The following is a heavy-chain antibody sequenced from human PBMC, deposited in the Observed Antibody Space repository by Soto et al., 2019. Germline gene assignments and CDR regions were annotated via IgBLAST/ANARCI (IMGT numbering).Heavy chain of an antibody. V-gene: IGHV4-31*03. CDR2: IYYSGST. J-gene: IGHJ4*02. CDR3: ARSGYSYGPKPLLY. CDR1: GGSISSGGYY. D-gene: IGHD5-18*01. Sequence: QVQLQESGPGLVKPSQTLSLTCTVSGGSISSGGYYWSWIRQHPGKGLEWIGYIYYSGSTYNNPSLKSRVTISVDTSNNQFSLKLSSVTAADTAVYYCARSGYSYGPKPLLYWGQGTLVTVSS.